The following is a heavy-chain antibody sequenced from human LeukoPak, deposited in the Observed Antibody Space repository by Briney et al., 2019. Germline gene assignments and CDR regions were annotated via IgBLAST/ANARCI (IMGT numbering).Heavy chain of an antibody. D-gene: IGHD4-11*01. CDR3: ARGPLQWPDY. CDR1: GYTFTGFY. CDR2: INPNSGGT. J-gene: IGHJ4*02. Sequence: ASVKVSCKASGYTFTGFYLHWVRQAPGQGLEWMGWINPNSGGTNYAQRFQGRVTMTGDMSITTAYMDLSRLISDDTAVYFCARGPLQWPDYWGQGTLVTVSS. V-gene: IGHV1-2*02.